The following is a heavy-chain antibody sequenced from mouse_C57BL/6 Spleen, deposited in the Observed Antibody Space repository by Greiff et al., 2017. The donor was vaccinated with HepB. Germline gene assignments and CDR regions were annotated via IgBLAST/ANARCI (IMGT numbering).Heavy chain of an antibody. J-gene: IGHJ3*01. CDR3: ARNEACLGPFPFAY. V-gene: IGHV1-62-2*01. CDR1: GYTFTEYT. CDR2: FYPGSGSI. Sequence: VKLVESGAELVKPGASVKLSCKASGYTFTEYTIHWVKQRSGQGLEWIGWFYPGSGSIKYNEKFKDKATLTADKSSSTVYMELSRLTSEDSAVYFCARNEACLGPFPFAYWGQGTLVTVSA. D-gene: IGHD4-1*01.